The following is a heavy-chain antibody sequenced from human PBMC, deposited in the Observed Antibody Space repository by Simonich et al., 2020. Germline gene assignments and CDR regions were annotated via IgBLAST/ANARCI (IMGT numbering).Heavy chain of an antibody. CDR3: AKDGGYCTNGVCYYFDY. CDR2: ISWNSGII. J-gene: IGHJ4*02. V-gene: IGHV3-9*01. Sequence: EVQLVESGGGLVQPGRSLRLSCAASGFTFDDYAMHWVRQAPGKGLGWGSGISWNSGIIGDADSVKGRFTISRDNAKNSLYLQMNSLRAEDTALYYCAKDGGYCTNGVCYYFDYWGQGTLVTVSS. D-gene: IGHD2-8*01. CDR1: GFTFDDYA.